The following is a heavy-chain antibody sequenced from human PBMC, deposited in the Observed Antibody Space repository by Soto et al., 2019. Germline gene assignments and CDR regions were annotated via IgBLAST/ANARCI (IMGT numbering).Heavy chain of an antibody. D-gene: IGHD3-10*01. V-gene: IGHV1-2*02. CDR2: MSTSSGGT. Sequence: QVQLVQSGAEVKDPGASVKVSCRPSGYTFTANYIHWVRQAPGQGLEWMGWMSTSSGGTRFAEKSQGRVTLTRDTSSSTAYMELTTLTLDDTAVYYCARWFGSSWFDYWGQGTLVAVSS. CDR3: ARWFGSSWFDY. J-gene: IGHJ4*02. CDR1: GYTFTANY.